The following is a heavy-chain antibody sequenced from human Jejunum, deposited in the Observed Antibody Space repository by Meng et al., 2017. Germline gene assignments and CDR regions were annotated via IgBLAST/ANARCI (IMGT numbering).Heavy chain of an antibody. CDR1: GGSVSDNY. V-gene: IGHV4-59*02. D-gene: IGHD6-13*01. CDR2: IFYIGST. Sequence: GSLRLSCTVSGGSVSDNYWSWLRQAPGKGLEWIGYIFYIGSTNYNPSLKSRVTMSLDASKNQFSLRLNSVTSADTAVYYCVRDLGRSGRWYEGVRFDPWGQGLLVTVSS. J-gene: IGHJ5*02. CDR3: VRDLGRSGRWYEGVRFDP.